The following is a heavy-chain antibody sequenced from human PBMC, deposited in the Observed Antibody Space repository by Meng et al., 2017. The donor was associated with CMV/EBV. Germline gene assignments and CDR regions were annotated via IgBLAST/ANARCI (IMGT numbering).Heavy chain of an antibody. V-gene: IGHV2-70D*14. CDR3: AKEVVRGENWFDP. J-gene: IGHJ5*02. CDR1: GFSLSTSGMR. D-gene: IGHD3-10*01. CDR2: IDWDDDK. Sequence: SGPTLVKPTQTLTLTCTSSGFSLSTSGMRVSWIRQPPGKALEWLARIDWDDDKFYSTSLKTRLTISKDTSKNQVVLTMTNMDPVDTATYYCAKEVVRGENWFDPWGQGTLVTVSS.